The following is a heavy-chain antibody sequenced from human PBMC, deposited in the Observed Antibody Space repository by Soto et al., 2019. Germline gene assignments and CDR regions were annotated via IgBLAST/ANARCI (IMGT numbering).Heavy chain of an antibody. CDR2: IHHSGST. CDR3: ARGKRGSSWYRGEEKYYYYGMDV. J-gene: IGHJ6*02. V-gene: IGHV4-34*01. Sequence: SETLSLTCTAYGESFNGYYWSWIRQPPGKGLEWIGEIHHSGSTNYNPSLKSRVTFSIDTSKRQFSLKVRSVTAADTAVYYCARGKRGSSWYRGEEKYYYYGMDVWGQGTPVTVS. D-gene: IGHD6-13*01. CDR1: GESFNGYY.